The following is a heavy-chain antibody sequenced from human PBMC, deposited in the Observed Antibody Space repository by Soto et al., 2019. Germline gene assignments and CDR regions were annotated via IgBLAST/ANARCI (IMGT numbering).Heavy chain of an antibody. J-gene: IGHJ4*02. D-gene: IGHD7-27*01. CDR1: GGSISSGDYY. CDR3: ASVTATGDRVY. CDR2: IYYSGST. V-gene: IGHV4-30-4*01. Sequence: PSETLSLTCSVSGGSISSGDYYWNWIRQPPGKGLEWIGHIYYSGSTYYNSSLKSRVTISLDTSKNQFSLKLSSVTAADTAVYYCASVTATGDRVYWGQGTLVTVSS.